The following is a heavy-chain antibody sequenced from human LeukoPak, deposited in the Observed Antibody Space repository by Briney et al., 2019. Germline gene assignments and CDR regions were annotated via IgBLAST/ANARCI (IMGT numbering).Heavy chain of an antibody. J-gene: IGHJ5*02. CDR1: GFTFSSYG. Sequence: TGGSLRLSCAASGFTFSSYGMSWVRQAPGKGLEWVSAITGSGGTTYYADSVKGRFTISRDNSKNTLYMQMNSLRAGDTAVYYCARDRYYYDSSGYSNWFDPWGQGTLVTVSS. D-gene: IGHD3-22*01. CDR2: ITGSGGTT. CDR3: ARDRYYYDSSGYSNWFDP. V-gene: IGHV3-23*01.